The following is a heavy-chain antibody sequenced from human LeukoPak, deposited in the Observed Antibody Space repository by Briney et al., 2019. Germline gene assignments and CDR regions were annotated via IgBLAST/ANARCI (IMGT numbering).Heavy chain of an antibody. V-gene: IGHV1-2*02. D-gene: IGHD2-15*01. J-gene: IGHJ6*03. CDR3: ATSDGDSTAGYYYYMRV. CDR1: GYTFTGYY. CDR2: INPNTAGT. Sequence: ASVKVSCKASGYTFTGYYFHWVRQAPGQGLEWMARINPNTAGTNYAQKFLGRVTLTWDTSISTAYMELNSLTSDDTAVYYCATSDGDSTAGYYYYMRVWGKGTSVTVSS.